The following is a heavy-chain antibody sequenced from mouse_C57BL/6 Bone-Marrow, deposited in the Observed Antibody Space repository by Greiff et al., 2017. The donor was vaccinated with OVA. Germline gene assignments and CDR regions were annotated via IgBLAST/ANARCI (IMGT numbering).Heavy chain of an antibody. D-gene: IGHD1-1*01. J-gene: IGHJ2*02. CDR3: AHYGSRLYLHY. CDR1: GYTFTNYW. V-gene: IGHV1-59*01. CDR2: IAPSDSYI. Sequence: VQLQQPGAELVRPGTSVKLSCKASGYTFTNYWMHWVKQRPGQGLEWIGVIAPSDSYINYNPKFKGRATLTVDTSSSTAYRHLSSLTAEDSAVYYCAHYGSRLYLHYWGQGTSLTVSS.